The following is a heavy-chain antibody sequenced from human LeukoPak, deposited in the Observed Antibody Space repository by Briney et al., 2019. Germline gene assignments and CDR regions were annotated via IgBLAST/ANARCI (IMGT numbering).Heavy chain of an antibody. Sequence: PSETLSLTCAVYGGSFSGSYWSWIRQPPGKGLEWIGEINHSGSTNYNPSLKSRVTISVDTSKNQFSLKLSSVTAADTAVYYCARERHYYYYMDVWGKGTTVTVSS. J-gene: IGHJ6*03. V-gene: IGHV4-34*01. CDR3: ARERHYYYYMDV. CDR2: INHSGST. CDR1: GGSFSGSY.